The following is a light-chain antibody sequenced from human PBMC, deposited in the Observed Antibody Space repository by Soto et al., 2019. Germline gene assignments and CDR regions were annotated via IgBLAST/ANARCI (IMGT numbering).Light chain of an antibody. V-gene: IGKV3-20*01. CDR1: QSVRNSY. J-gene: IGKJ2*01. CDR2: GAS. Sequence: EILLTQSPDTLSLSPGERATLSCRASQSVRNSYLAWYQQKPGQAPRLLIYGASGRATGIPDRFSGSGSGTDFTLTSSRLEPEDFAVYYCQQYGSSPYTFGQGTKLEI. CDR3: QQYGSSPYT.